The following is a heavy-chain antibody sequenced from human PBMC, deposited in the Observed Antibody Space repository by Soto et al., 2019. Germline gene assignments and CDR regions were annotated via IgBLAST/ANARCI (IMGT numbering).Heavy chain of an antibody. Sequence: GGSLRLSCAASGFTFSSYSMNWVRQAPGKGLEWVSYISSSSSTIYYADSVKGRFTISRDNSKNTLYLQMNSLRAEDTAVYYCAKDPVLRFLEWLSSLNYYYGMDVWGQGTTVTVSS. CDR1: GFTFSSYS. CDR3: AKDPVLRFLEWLSSLNYYYGMDV. CDR2: ISSSSSTI. J-gene: IGHJ6*02. D-gene: IGHD3-3*01. V-gene: IGHV3-48*01.